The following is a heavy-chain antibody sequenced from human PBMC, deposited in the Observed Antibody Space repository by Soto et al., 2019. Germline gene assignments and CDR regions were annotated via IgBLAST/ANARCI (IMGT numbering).Heavy chain of an antibody. J-gene: IGHJ6*02. Sequence: PGESLKISCKGSGYSFTSYWIGWVRQMPGKGLEWMGIIYPGDSDTRYSPYFQGQVTISADKSISTAYLQWSSLKASDTAMYYCARLVRDTAMVKSDGMDVWGQGTTVTVSS. CDR1: GYSFTSYW. D-gene: IGHD5-18*01. CDR3: ARLVRDTAMVKSDGMDV. V-gene: IGHV5-51*01. CDR2: IYPGDSDT.